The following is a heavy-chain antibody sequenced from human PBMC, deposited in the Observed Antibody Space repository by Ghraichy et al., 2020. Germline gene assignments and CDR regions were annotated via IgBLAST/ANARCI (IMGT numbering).Heavy chain of an antibody. J-gene: IGHJ5*02. CDR1: GFTFTDFA. D-gene: IGHD2-15*01. V-gene: IGHV3-23*01. CDR3: AKGTEEWYSGAICYPLDL. Sequence: GGSLRLSCAASGFTFTDFAMAWVRQAPGKGLEYVSIITDSGDNTFDVDSVRGRFTISRDNSKNLLYLQMNSLRAEDTAIYYCAKGTEEWYSGAICYPLDLWGQGALVPISS. CDR2: ITDSGDNT.